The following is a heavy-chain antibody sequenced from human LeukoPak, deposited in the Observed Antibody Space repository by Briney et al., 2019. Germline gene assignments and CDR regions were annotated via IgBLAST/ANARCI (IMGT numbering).Heavy chain of an antibody. D-gene: IGHD3-16*01. Sequence: GRSLRLSCVASGFTFSSYGMHWVRQAPREGLEWVAVISDDGSKEYYVDSVKGRFTFSRDNSKNTLYRQMSSLRADDTAVQYCAKDGQGLTYYFDCWGQGTLVTVSS. J-gene: IGHJ4*01. CDR3: AKDGQGLTYYFDC. V-gene: IGHV3-30*18. CDR2: ISDDGSKE. CDR1: GFTFSSYG.